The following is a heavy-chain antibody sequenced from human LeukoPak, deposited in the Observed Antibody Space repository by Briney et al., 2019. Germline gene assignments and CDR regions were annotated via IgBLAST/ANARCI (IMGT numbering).Heavy chain of an antibody. CDR1: GYPFTKWE. Sequence: ASVTVSCTTSGYPFTKWEINWVRQAAGQGLEWLGWVHPDNGNTYYAQRFRGRVTMSRDTSTTTAYMELSGLRSNDTAVYFCATGPRNDPWGQGTLVTVSS. CDR3: ATGPRNDP. CDR2: VHPDNGNT. D-gene: IGHD1-14*01. V-gene: IGHV1-8*01. J-gene: IGHJ5*02.